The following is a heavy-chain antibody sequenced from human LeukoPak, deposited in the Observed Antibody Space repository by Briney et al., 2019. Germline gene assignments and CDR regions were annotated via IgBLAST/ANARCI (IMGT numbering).Heavy chain of an antibody. J-gene: IGHJ4*02. CDR2: IRSKANSYAT. V-gene: IGHV3-73*01. CDR1: GFTFSGSA. D-gene: IGHD6-19*01. CDR3: ARVRSNGWYFDY. Sequence: GGSLRLSCAASGFTFSGSAMHWVRQASGKGLEWVGRIRSKANSYATAYAASVKGRFTISRDDSKNTAYLQMNSLKTEDTAVYYCARVRSNGWYFDYWGQGTLVTVSS.